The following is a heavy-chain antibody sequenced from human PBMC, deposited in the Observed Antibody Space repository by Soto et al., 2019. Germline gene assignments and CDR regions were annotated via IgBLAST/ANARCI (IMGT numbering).Heavy chain of an antibody. CDR1: GLTFSNYA. J-gene: IGHJ4*02. V-gene: IGHV3-30*07. CDR2: ISYDGTNR. Sequence: GGSLRLSCAASGLTFSNYAMHWVRQAPGKGLEWVAFISYDGTNRCYPDSVKGRFTISRDNSKNTLSLQMNSLRAEDTAVYYCARDGDTSGHYSFFDCWGQGTLVTVSS. D-gene: IGHD3-22*01. CDR3: ARDGDTSGHYSFFDC.